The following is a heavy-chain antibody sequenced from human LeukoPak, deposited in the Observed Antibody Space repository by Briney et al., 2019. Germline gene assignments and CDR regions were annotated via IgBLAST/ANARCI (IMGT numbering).Heavy chain of an antibody. Sequence: SGTLPLTCTVSGGSISDYYWSWIRQSPGKGLEWIGYNYNNGRPSYNPSLQGRVTISVDTSKNQFSLKLTSVTAADTAVYYCARGDYGDSNYWGQGTLVTVSS. V-gene: IGHV4-59*01. D-gene: IGHD4-17*01. CDR1: GGSISDYY. CDR2: NYNNGRP. CDR3: ARGDYGDSNY. J-gene: IGHJ4*02.